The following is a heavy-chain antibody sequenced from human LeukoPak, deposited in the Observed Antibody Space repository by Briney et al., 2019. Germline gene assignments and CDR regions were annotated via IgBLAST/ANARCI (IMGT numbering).Heavy chain of an antibody. CDR3: ARAADDRPYYYYMDV. V-gene: IGHV3-48*01. Sequence: GGSLRLSCAASGFTFSSYSMNWVRQAPGKGLEWVSYISSSSSTIYYADSVKGRFTISRDNAKNSLYLQMNSLGAEDTAVYYCARAADDRPYYYYMDVWGKGTTVTVSS. D-gene: IGHD6-6*01. J-gene: IGHJ6*03. CDR2: ISSSSSTI. CDR1: GFTFSSYS.